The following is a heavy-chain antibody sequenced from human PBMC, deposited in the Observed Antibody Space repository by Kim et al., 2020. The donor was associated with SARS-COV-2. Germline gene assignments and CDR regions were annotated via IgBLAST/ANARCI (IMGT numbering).Heavy chain of an antibody. Sequence: GWSLRLSCGVSGFTFRSYYMHWVRQAPGKGLVWVSNINGDASSTNYADSVKGRFTVSRDNGKNTLYLQMNSLRAEDTAVYYCARGNYGMDVWGQGTTVTVS. CDR3: ARGNYGMDV. J-gene: IGHJ6*02. CDR2: INGDASST. V-gene: IGHV3-74*01. CDR1: GFTFRSYY.